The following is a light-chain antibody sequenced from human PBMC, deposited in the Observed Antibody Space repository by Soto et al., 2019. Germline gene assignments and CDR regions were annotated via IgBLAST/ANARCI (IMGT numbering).Light chain of an antibody. CDR3: QTWGTGFQF. CDR1: SGSVSTSYY. J-gene: IGLJ2*01. V-gene: IGLV8-61*01. CDR2: STN. Sequence: QAVVTQEPSFSVSPGGTVTLTCGLSSGSVSTSYYPSWYQQTPGQAPRTLIDSTNTRSSGVPDRFLGSSSGADRYLIISSLQSEDEADYYCQTWGTGFQFFGGGTKLTVL.